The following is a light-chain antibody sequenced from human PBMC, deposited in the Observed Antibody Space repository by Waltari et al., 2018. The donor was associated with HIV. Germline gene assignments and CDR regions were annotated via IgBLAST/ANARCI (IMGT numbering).Light chain of an antibody. CDR2: EVS. V-gene: IGLV2-14*01. CDR3: SSYTSSITLFV. J-gene: IGLJ1*01. Sequence: QSALTQPASVSGSPGQSITISCTGTSSAVGRYNFVPWYQQHPGKAPKLMIYEVSNRPSGVSNRFSGSKSGNTASLTISGLQAEDEADYYCSSYTSSITLFVFGTGTRVTVL. CDR1: SSAVGRYNF.